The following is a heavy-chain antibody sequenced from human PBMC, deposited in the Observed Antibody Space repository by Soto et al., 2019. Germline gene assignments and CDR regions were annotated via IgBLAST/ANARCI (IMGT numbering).Heavy chain of an antibody. V-gene: IGHV3-15*05. D-gene: IGHD2-15*01. J-gene: IGHJ2*01. CDR3: ASSFFFFKAEDGIRDDRPVSAFLLNRPSDL. Sequence: GKGLERVGRIKSKTDGGTTDYAAHVKGRFTIYRDNAKKKLYLQMNSLRAEDTAVYYCASSFFFFKAEDGIRDDRPVSAFLLNRPSDL. CDR2: IKSKTDGGTT.